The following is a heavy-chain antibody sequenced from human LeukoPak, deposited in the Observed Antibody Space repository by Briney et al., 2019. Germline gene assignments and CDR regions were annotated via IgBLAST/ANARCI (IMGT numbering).Heavy chain of an antibody. CDR2: IWYDGSNK. CDR3: ARAGGYCTNGVCYLTKPFVY. J-gene: IGHJ4*02. V-gene: IGHV3-33*08. D-gene: IGHD2-8*01. CDR1: GFTFSSYA. Sequence: PGRSLRLSCAASGFTFSSYAMHWVRQAPGKGLEWVAVIWYDGSNKYYADSVKGRFTISRDNSKNTLYLQMNSLRAEDTAVYYCARAGGYCTNGVCYLTKPFVYWGQGTLVTVSS.